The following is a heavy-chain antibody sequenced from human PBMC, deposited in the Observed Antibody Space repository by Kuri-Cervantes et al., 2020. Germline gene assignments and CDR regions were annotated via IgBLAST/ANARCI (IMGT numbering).Heavy chain of an antibody. D-gene: IGHD3-10*01. CDR2: IYSGGST. CDR1: GFTVSSNY. V-gene: IGHV3-53*01. J-gene: IGHJ4*02. CDR3: ARDGHYYYGPGSPDY. Sequence: GESLKISCAASGFTVSSNYMSWVRQAPGKGLEWVSVIYSGGSTYYADSVKGRFTISRDNSKNTLYLQMNGLRAEDTAVYYCARDGHYYYGPGSPDYWGQGTLVTVSS.